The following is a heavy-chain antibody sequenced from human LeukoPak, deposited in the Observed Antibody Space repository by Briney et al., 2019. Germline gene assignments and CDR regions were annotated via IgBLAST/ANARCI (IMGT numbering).Heavy chain of an antibody. Sequence: ASAKVSCKASGYTFTGYYMHWVRQAPGQGLEWMGWINPNSGGTNYAQKFQGWVTMTRDTSISTAYMELSRLRSDDTAVYYCARGSDIVVVVAATPKVGWFDPWGQGTLVTVSS. CDR3: ARGSDIVVVVAATPKVGWFDP. CDR2: INPNSGGT. J-gene: IGHJ5*02. CDR1: GYTFTGYY. V-gene: IGHV1-2*04. D-gene: IGHD2-15*01.